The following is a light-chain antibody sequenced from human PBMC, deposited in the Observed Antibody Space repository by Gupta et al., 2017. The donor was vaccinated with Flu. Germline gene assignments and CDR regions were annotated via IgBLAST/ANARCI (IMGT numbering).Light chain of an antibody. V-gene: IGKV3D-15*01. J-gene: IGKJ4*01. CDR2: DAS. CDR3: HQYNNWPPLT. CDR1: QRVRSK. Sequence: ATLSVSLGERATRSCRTRQRVRSKVAWIQQKPGQAPRLLIYDASTRDAGITARFSGGGYGTEFTLTISSRQSEDCAVYYCHQYNNWPPLTFGEGTKVEIK.